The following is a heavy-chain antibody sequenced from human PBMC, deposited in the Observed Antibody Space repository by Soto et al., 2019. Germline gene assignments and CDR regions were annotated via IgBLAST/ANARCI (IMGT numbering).Heavy chain of an antibody. D-gene: IGHD3-22*01. CDR3: ARTGRSSGPDY. CDR1: GGSISSGGYS. CDR2: IYHSGST. Sequence: TLSLTCAVSGGSISSGGYSWSWIRQPPGKGLEWIGYIYHSGSTYYNPSLKSRVTISVDRSKNQFSLKLSSVTAADTAVYYCARTGRSSGPDYWGQGTLVTVS. V-gene: IGHV4-30-2*01. J-gene: IGHJ4*02.